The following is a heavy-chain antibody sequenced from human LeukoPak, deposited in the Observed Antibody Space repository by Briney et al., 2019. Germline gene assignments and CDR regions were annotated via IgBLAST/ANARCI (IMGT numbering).Heavy chain of an antibody. CDR1: GLTVSSNY. Sequence: GGSLRLSCAASGLTVSSNYMSWVRQAPGKGLEWVSVIYSGGSTYYADSVKGRFTISRDNSKNTLYLQMNSLRAEDTAVYYCASSPVRDFWSGPPYYYGMDVWGQGTTVTVSS. J-gene: IGHJ6*02. D-gene: IGHD3-3*01. CDR2: IYSGGST. V-gene: IGHV3-66*01. CDR3: ASSPVRDFWSGPPYYYGMDV.